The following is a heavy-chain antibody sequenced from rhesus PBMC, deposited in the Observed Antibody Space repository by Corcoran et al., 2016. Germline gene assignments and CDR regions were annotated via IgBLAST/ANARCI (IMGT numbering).Heavy chain of an antibody. D-gene: IGHD6-25*01. Sequence: QVQLQESGPGLVKPSETLSLTCAVSGYSISSGYYWSGIRQPPGKRREWMGYIYLGGRTHTTPSLKSRGTTSRDTSTTPFSLKLSSVTAADPAVYYCAGIAAAGTSNFDYWGQGVLVTVSS. CDR3: AGIAAAGTSNFDY. CDR2: IYLGGRT. CDR1: GYSISSGYY. J-gene: IGHJ4*01. V-gene: IGHV4-122*02.